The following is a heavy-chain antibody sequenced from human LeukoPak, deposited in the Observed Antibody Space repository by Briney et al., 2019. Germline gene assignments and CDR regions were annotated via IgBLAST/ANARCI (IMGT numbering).Heavy chain of an antibody. CDR1: GGSISSSSYY. D-gene: IGHD3-3*01. J-gene: IGHJ4*02. V-gene: IGHV4-39*07. Sequence: SETLSLTCTVSGGSISSSSYYWGWLRQPPGKGLEWIGNTYYSGSTYYNPSLKSRVTISVDTSKNQFSLKLSSVTAADTAVYYCARGAGYYDFWSGYYKGYFDYWGQGTLVTVSS. CDR2: TYYSGST. CDR3: ARGAGYYDFWSGYYKGYFDY.